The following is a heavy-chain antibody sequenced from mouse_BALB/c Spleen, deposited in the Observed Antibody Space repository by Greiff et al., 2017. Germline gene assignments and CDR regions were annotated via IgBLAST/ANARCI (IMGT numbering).Heavy chain of an antibody. J-gene: IGHJ3*01. CDR2: INPGSGGT. CDR3: ARGLGRAAY. V-gene: IGHV1-54*01. Sequence: VKVVESGAELVRPGTSVKVSCKASGYAFTNYLIEWVKQRPGQGLEWIGVINPGSGGTNYNEKFKGKATLTADKSSSTAYMQLSSLTSDDSAVYFCARGLGRAAYWGQGTLVTVSA. D-gene: IGHD4-1*01. CDR1: GYAFTNYL.